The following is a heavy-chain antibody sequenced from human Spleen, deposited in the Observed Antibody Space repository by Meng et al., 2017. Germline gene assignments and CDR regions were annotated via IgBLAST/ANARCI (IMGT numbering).Heavy chain of an antibody. V-gene: IGHV3-23*01. J-gene: IGHJ3*02. CDR2: IGGGGVDT. CDR3: AKDRESYNSVWDAFDI. D-gene: IGHD1-20*01. CDR1: GGSFSDYY. Sequence: GQLQQCGEGLLNPSGALSPTCVVSGGSFSDYYWSWIRQAPGKGLEWVSSIGGGGVDTFYADSVKGQFTVSRDDSKNTLYLQMNSLRAEDTAVYYCAKDRESYNSVWDAFDIWGQGTMVTVSS.